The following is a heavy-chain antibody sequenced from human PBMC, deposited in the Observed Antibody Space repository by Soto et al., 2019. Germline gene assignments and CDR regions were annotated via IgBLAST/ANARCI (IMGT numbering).Heavy chain of an antibody. D-gene: IGHD4-17*01. CDR3: AKEGDYGDYAGENCFYS. Sequence: EVHLVESGGGLVQPGGSLRLSCAASGFTFFAYWIHWVRQVPGKGLVWVSRINSDGSHTSYADSVRGRFTISRDNSKNTVYLQMNSLTAEDTAVYYWAKEGDYGDYAGENCFYSWGQGSLVNVSS. V-gene: IGHV3-74*01. J-gene: IGHJ5*01. CDR2: INSDGSHT. CDR1: GFTFFAYW.